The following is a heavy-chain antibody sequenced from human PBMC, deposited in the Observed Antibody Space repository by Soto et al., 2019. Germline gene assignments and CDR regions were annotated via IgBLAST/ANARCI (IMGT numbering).Heavy chain of an antibody. CDR1: GFTVSSNY. J-gene: IGHJ4*02. CDR3: SRSKDASDDY. V-gene: IGHV3-53*01. CDR2: IYSCGST. D-gene: IGHD2-2*01. Sequence: LRLSCAASGFTVSSNYMSWVRQAPGKGLEWVSVIYSCGSTYYADSVKGRFTISRDNSKNSLYLQMNSLKPEDTALYYCSRSKDASDDYGGRG.